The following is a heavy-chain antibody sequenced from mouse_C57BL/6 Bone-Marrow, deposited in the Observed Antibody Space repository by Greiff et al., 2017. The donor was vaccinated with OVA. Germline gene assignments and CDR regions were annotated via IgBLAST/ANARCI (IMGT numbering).Heavy chain of an antibody. D-gene: IGHD1-1*01. J-gene: IGHJ1*03. CDR1: GFTFSSYG. Sequence: EVQWVESGGDLVKPGGSLKLSCAASGFTFSSYGMSWVRQTPDKRLEWVATISSGGSYTYYPDSVKGRFTISRDNAKNTLYLQMSSLKSEDTAMYYCARRFYYYGSSHWYFDVWGTGTTVTVSS. CDR2: ISSGGSYT. CDR3: ARRFYYYGSSHWYFDV. V-gene: IGHV5-6*01.